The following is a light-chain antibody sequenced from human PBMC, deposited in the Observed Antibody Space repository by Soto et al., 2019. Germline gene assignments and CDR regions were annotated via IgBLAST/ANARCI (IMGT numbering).Light chain of an antibody. CDR1: QSVSSY. J-gene: IGKJ5*01. V-gene: IGKV3-11*01. Sequence: EIVLTQYPATLSLSPGERATLSCGASQSVSSYLAWYQQKHGQAPRLLIYDASNRATGIPERFSGSGSGTDFTLTISRLETEDFAVYYCQQYNNWPRTFGQGTRLEIK. CDR2: DAS. CDR3: QQYNNWPRT.